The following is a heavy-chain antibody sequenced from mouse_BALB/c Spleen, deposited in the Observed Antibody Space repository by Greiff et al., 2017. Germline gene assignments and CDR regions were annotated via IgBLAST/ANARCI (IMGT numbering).Heavy chain of an antibody. D-gene: IGHD1-2*01. J-gene: IGHJ1*01. CDR1: GFSLTSYG. CDR3: ARILRHGSDV. V-gene: IGHV2-9*02. Sequence: VQGVESGPGLVAPSQSLSITCTVSGFSLTSYGVHWVRQPPGKGLEWLGVIWAGGSTNYNSALMSRLSISKDNSKSQVFLKMNSLQTDDTAMYYCARILRHGSDVWGAGTTVTVSS. CDR2: IWAGGST.